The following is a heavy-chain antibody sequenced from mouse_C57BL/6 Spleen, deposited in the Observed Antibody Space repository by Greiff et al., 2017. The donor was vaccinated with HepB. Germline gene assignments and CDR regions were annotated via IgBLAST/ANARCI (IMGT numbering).Heavy chain of an antibody. D-gene: IGHD2-4*01. CDR2: IDPSDSET. J-gene: IGHJ2*01. CDR1: GYTFTSYW. CDR3: ARYGGLRRNFDY. V-gene: IGHV1-52*01. Sequence: VQLQQPGAELVRPGSSVKLSCKASGYTFTSYWMHWVKQRPIQGLEWIGNIDPSDSETHYNQKFKDKATLTVDKSSSTAYMQLSSLTSEDSAVYYCARYGGLRRNFDYWGQGTTRTVSS.